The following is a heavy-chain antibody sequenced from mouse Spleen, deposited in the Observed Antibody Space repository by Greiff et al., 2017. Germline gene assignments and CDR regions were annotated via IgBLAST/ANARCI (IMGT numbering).Heavy chain of an antibody. CDR1: GYTFTDYE. CDR2: IDPETGGT. J-gene: IGHJ3*01. D-gene: IGHD4-1*01. V-gene: IGHV1-15*01. CDR3: TKKLDFAWFAY. Sequence: VQLQQSGAELVRPGASVTLSCKASGYTFTDYEMHWVKQTPVHGLEWIGAIDPETGGTAYNQKFKGKAILTADKSSSTAYMELRSLTSEDSAVYYCTKKLDFAWFAYWGQGTLVTVSA.